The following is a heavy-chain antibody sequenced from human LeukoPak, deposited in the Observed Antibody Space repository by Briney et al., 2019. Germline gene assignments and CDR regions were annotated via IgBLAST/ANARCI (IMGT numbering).Heavy chain of an antibody. Sequence: GESLKISCKGSGYSFTSYWIGWVRQMLGKGLEWMGIIYPGDSDTRYSPSFQGQVTISADKSISTAYLQWSSLKASDTAMYYCARHGLGYSSSWYGDYWGQGTLVTVSS. V-gene: IGHV5-51*01. D-gene: IGHD6-13*01. J-gene: IGHJ4*02. CDR2: IYPGDSDT. CDR3: ARHGLGYSSSWYGDY. CDR1: GYSFTSYW.